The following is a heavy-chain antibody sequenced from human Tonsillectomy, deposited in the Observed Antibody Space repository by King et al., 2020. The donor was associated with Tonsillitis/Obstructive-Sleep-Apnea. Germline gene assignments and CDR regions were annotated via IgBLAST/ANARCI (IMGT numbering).Heavy chain of an antibody. CDR2: INHSGST. V-gene: IGHV4-34*01. CDR1: GGSFSGYY. Sequence: VQLQQWGAGLLKPSEPLSLTCAVYGGSFSGYYWSWIRQPPGKGLEWIGEINHSGSTNYNPSLKSRVTISVDTSKNQFSLKLSSVTAADTAVYYCARATLRFLGSYYFDYWGQGTLVTVSS. J-gene: IGHJ4*02. CDR3: ARATLRFLGSYYFDY. D-gene: IGHD3-3*01.